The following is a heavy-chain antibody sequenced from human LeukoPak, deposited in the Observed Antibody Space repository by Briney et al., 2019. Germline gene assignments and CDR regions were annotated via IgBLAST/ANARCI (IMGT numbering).Heavy chain of an antibody. V-gene: IGHV3-23*01. D-gene: IGHD5-12*01. CDR1: GFVFTIYT. J-gene: IGHJ4*02. Sequence: GGSLRLSCSASGFVFTIYTMYWVRQAPGKGPEYVSTISGSGNGFSIYYADSVKGRFTISRDNSKNTLYLQMNSLRAEDTAVYYCAKDPPTIVATIGVVLGFDYWGQGTLVAVSS. CDR2: ISGSGNGFSI. CDR3: AKDPPTIVATIGVVLGFDY.